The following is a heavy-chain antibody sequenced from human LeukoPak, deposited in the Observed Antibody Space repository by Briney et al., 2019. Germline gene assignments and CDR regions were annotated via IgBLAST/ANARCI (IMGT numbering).Heavy chain of an antibody. CDR2: IIPIFGTA. D-gene: IGHD3-16*01. CDR1: GGTFSSYA. CDR3: ARDQLRMIGHFDY. Sequence: GSSVKVSCKASGGTFSSYAISWVRQAPGQGLEWIGGIIPIFGTANYAQKFQGRVTITADESTSTAYMELSSLRSEDTAVYYCARDQLRMIGHFDYWGQGTLVTVSS. J-gene: IGHJ4*02. V-gene: IGHV1-69*01.